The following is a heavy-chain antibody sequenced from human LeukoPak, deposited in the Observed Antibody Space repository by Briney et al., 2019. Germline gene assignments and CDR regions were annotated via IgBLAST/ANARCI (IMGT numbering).Heavy chain of an antibody. CDR3: ARDRRWPYYFDY. J-gene: IGHJ4*02. Sequence: PGGSLRLSCAASGFTFSSNYMSWVRQAPGKGLEWVSVIYSGGSTYYADSVKGRFTISRDNSKNTLYLQMNSLRAEDTAVYYCARDRRWPYYFDYWGQGTLVTVSS. CDR2: IYSGGST. CDR1: GFTFSSNY. D-gene: IGHD4-23*01. V-gene: IGHV3-66*01.